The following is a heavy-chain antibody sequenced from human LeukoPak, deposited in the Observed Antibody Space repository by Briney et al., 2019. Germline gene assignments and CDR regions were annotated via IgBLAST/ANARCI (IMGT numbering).Heavy chain of an antibody. CDR2: ISSSGSTI. J-gene: IGHJ3*01. V-gene: IGHV3-48*03. D-gene: IGHD5-24*01. CDR1: GFTFSSYE. CDR3: ARGKMGSLQPSGDAFDV. Sequence: GGSLRLSCAASGFTFSSYEMNWVRQAPGKGLEWVSYISSSGSTIYYADSVKGRFTISRDNAKNSLYLQMNSLRAEDTAVYYCARGKMGSLQPSGDAFDVWGQGTMVTVSS.